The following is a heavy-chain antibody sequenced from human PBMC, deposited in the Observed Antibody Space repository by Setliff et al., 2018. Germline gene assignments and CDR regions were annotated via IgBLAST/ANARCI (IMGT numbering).Heavy chain of an antibody. CDR1: GFTFSTSA. CDR2: IHYGGGHI. V-gene: IGHV3-30*02. J-gene: IGHJ5*02. Sequence: GGSLRLSCATSGFTFSTSAIHWLRQSPDNRLEWLAYIHYGGGHIQYADSVKGRFTVSRDNAMDTLFLQMNGLTTDDTAKYFCAKDRWGYADPWGQGTLVTVSS. CDR3: AKDRWGYADP. D-gene: IGHD2-2*01.